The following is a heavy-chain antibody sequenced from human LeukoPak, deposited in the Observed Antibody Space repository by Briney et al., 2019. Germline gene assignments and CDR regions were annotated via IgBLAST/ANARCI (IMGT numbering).Heavy chain of an antibody. CDR3: AKATELHFDY. CDR2: IRYDGSNK. CDR1: GLTFSSYG. Sequence: PGGSLRLSCAASGLTFSSYGMHWVRQAPGKGLEWVAFIRYDGSNKYYADSVKGRFTISRDNSKNTLYLQMNSLRAEDTAVYYCAKATELHFDYWGQGTLVTVSS. V-gene: IGHV3-30*02. J-gene: IGHJ4*02. D-gene: IGHD1-7*01.